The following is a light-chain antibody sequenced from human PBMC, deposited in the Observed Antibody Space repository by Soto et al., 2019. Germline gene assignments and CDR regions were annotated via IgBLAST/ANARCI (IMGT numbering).Light chain of an antibody. Sequence: EIVLTQSPGTLSLSPGERATLSCRASQSVSSSYLAWYQQKPGQAPRLLIYGASSRATGIPDRFSGSGSGTDFTLTISRLEPEDFAAYYCQQYVSSPPYTFGQGTKLEIK. CDR1: QSVSSSY. V-gene: IGKV3-20*01. J-gene: IGKJ2*01. CDR2: GAS. CDR3: QQYVSSPPYT.